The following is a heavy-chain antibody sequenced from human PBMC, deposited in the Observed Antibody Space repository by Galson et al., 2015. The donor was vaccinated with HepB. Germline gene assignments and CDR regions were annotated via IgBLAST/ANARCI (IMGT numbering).Heavy chain of an antibody. Sequence: SLRLSCAASGITFTDYWMTWVRLTPAGGLEWVASISQDGNAKNYLDSVEGRFAISRDNAENSVFLQMNSLRHDDAAQYFCAMGYQLLFFDYWGQGALVTVSS. CDR2: ISQDGNAK. V-gene: IGHV3-7*03. D-gene: IGHD2-2*01. CDR3: AMGYQLLFFDY. CDR1: GITFTDYW. J-gene: IGHJ5*01.